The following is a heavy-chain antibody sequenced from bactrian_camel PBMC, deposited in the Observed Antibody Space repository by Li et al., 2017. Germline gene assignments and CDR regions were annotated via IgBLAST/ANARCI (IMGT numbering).Heavy chain of an antibody. CDR2: INSGGGVT. V-gene: IGHV3S25*01. Sequence: QLVESGGGLVQPGGSLRLSCAASGFTFSSYWMYWVRQAPGKGLEWVSVINSGGGVTYYADSVKGRFTISRDNAKNTVYLQMNSLKPEDTAVYYCVRKVGGSWYDWGQGTQVTVS. CDR3: VRKVGGSWYD. D-gene: IGHD6*01. CDR1: GFTFSSYW. J-gene: IGHJ4*01.